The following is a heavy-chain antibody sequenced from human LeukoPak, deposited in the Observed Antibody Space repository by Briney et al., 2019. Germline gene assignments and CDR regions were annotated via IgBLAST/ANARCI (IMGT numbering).Heavy chain of an antibody. V-gene: IGHV5-51*01. CDR3: AETGKAVVGVWGALDY. J-gene: IGHJ4*02. Sequence: GESLKISCKGSGYSFTSYWIGWVRQMPGKGLEWMGIIYPGDSDTRYSPSFQGQVTISADKSISTAYLQWSSLKASDTAMYYCAETGKAVVGVWGALDYWAKGTLATVSS. CDR1: GYSFTSYW. CDR2: IYPGDSDT. D-gene: IGHD6-19*01.